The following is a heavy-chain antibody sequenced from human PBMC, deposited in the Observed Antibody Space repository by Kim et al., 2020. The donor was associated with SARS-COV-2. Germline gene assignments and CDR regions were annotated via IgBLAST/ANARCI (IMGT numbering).Heavy chain of an antibody. D-gene: IGHD3-22*01. V-gene: IGHV4-38-2*02. CDR2: SYHSSST. Sequence: SETLSLTCTVSGYSISSGYYCGWRRQPPGERVVGIMSSYHSSSTYYNHSLKSRFTISVDTSKNQLFLQMSSVTAADTAVYYCARGDSSYLRFSWYYD. CDR1: GYSISSGYY. CDR3: ARGDSSYLRFSWYYD. J-gene: IGHJ2*01.